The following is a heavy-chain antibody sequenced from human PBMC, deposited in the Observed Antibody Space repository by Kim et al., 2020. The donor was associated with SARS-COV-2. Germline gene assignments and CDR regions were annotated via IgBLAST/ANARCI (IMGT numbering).Heavy chain of an antibody. CDR2: INAGNGNT. D-gene: IGHD6-19*01. Sequence: ASVKVSCKGSGYTFTNFPMHWVRQAPGQRLEWMGWINAGNGNTKYSQKFQGRVSITRDTSATTAYMELSSLRSEDTAVYYCARDQMPSSGRYLRTVSFGHWGQGTLVTVS. V-gene: IGHV1-3*01. CDR1: GYTFTNFP. J-gene: IGHJ4*02. CDR3: ARDQMPSSGRYLRTVSFGH.